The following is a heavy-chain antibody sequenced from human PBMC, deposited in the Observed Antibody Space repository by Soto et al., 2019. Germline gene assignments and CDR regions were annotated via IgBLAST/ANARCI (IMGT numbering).Heavy chain of an antibody. D-gene: IGHD3-22*01. CDR1: GFTFSYYA. J-gene: IGHJ4*02. V-gene: IGHV3-21*06. CDR3: AREGVHNYNEYYFDY. CDR2: ISGIRDYI. Sequence: PGGSLRLSCAASGFTFSYYALHWVRRAPGKGLEWVSSISGIRDYIRYADSVKGRFTISRDNAKTALYLPMNSLTAEDTAVYYCAREGVHNYNEYYFDYWGQGTLVTVSS.